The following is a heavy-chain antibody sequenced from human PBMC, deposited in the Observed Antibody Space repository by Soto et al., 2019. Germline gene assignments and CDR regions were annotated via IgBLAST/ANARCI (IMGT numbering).Heavy chain of an antibody. V-gene: IGHV3-30*18. CDR3: AKGGEVVGILGDL. J-gene: IGHJ5*02. Sequence: QVQLVESGGGVVQPGTSLRLSCEASGFAFNKFGMHWVRQAPGKGLEWVAFISYDGSYQYYADSVQGRLTTSRDNSTITVYMELNSLSREDRAVYYCAKGGEVVGILGDLWGHGTLV. CDR1: GFAFNKFG. D-gene: IGHD2-15*01. CDR2: ISYDGSYQ.